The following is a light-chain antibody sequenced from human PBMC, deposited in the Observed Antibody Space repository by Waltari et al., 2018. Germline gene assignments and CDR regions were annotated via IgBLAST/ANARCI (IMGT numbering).Light chain of an antibody. Sequence: EIVLTQFPGTLSLSAGARATPPCRARQSITRNYLAWFQQKPGTPPKLLIYGATNGATGVPDRFSGSGSGTDFTLTIARLEPEDFAVYYCHQYGTSPWTFGQGTKVEI. V-gene: IGKV3-20*01. J-gene: IGKJ1*01. CDR1: QSITRNY. CDR3: HQYGTSPWT. CDR2: GAT.